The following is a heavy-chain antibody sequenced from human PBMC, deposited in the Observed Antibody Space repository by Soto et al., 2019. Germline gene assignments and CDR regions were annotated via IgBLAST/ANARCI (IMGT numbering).Heavy chain of an antibody. D-gene: IGHD2-2*01. CDR1: GGSISSNKW. Sequence: ASETLSLTCAVYGGSISSNKWWSWVRQPPGKGLEWIGEIYHSGSTNYNPSLKSRVTISLDKSKNQFSLELTSVTAADSAVYYCARDDHIVVVPTSLGAMDVWAQGTTVTVSS. CDR2: IYHSGST. CDR3: ARDDHIVVVPTSLGAMDV. J-gene: IGHJ6*02. V-gene: IGHV4-4*02.